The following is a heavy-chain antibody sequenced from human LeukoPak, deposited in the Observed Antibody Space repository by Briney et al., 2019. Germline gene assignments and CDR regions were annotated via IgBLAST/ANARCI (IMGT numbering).Heavy chain of an antibody. D-gene: IGHD6-13*01. V-gene: IGHV3-23*01. CDR2: LTGSGHNT. Sequence: GGSLRLSCAASGFTLNMYAMNWVRQAPGKGLDWLSSLTGSGHNTYYTDSVEGRFTISRDNSKNTLYLQMNSLRPEGTAIYYCAKIAASDPIDFWGQGTLVTVSS. CDR1: GFTLNMYA. J-gene: IGHJ4*02. CDR3: AKIAASDPIDF.